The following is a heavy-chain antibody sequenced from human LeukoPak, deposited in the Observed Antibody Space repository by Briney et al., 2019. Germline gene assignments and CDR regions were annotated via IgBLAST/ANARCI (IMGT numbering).Heavy chain of an antibody. J-gene: IGHJ4*02. CDR2: IIPIFGTA. CDR1: GYTFTSYA. D-gene: IGHD6-19*01. Sequence: SVKVSCKASGYTFTSYAMHWVRQAPGQRLEWMGGIIPIFGTANYAQKFQGRVTITADESTSTAYMELSSLRSEDTAVYYCATRRRTQWLDPYYFDYWGQGTLVTVSS. CDR3: ATRRRTQWLDPYYFDY. V-gene: IGHV1-69*13.